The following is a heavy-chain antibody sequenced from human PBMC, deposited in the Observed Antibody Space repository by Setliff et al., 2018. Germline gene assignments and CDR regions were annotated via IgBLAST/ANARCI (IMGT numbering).Heavy chain of an antibody. CDR1: GFSFTDFW. J-gene: IGHJ5*02. V-gene: IGHV5-51*01. CDR3: ARQKSTGSGNNWFDP. D-gene: IGHD3-10*01. CDR2: IYAGDSDT. Sequence: GESLKISCKGSGFSFTDFWIGWVRQMPGKGLEWVGLIYAGDSDTRYNPSFQGRVTMSADKSINTAYLQWSSLKASDTAIYYCARQKSTGSGNNWFDPWGQGTLVTVSS.